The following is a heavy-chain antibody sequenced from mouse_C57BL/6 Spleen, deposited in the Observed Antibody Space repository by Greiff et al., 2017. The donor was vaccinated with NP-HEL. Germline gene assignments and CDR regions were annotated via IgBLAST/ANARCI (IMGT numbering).Heavy chain of an antibody. J-gene: IGHJ2*01. CDR2: IHPNSGST. V-gene: IGHV1-64*01. D-gene: IGHD2-4*01. CDR1: GYTFTSYW. CDR3: ARAPSTMITTYFDY. Sequence: QVQLQQPGAELVKPGASVKLSCKASGYTFTSYWMHWVKRRPGQGLEWIGMIHPNSGSTNYNEKFKSKATLTVDKSSSTAYMQLSSLTSEDSAVYYCARAPSTMITTYFDYWGQGTTLTVSS.